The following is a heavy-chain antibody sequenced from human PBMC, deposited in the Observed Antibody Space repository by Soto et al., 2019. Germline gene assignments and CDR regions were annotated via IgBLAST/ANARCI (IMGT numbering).Heavy chain of an antibody. CDR3: ARRNWVWDTFDI. D-gene: IGHD7-27*01. Sequence: EVQLVESGGGLVQPGGSLRLSCAASGFTFSSYDMHWVRQATGKGLEWVSTIGTAGDTYYPGSVKGRFTISRENAKNSLYLPMNSLRAGYTAMYYFARRNWVWDTFDILGQGTMVTVSS. J-gene: IGHJ3*02. CDR2: IGTAGDT. V-gene: IGHV3-13*01. CDR1: GFTFSSYD.